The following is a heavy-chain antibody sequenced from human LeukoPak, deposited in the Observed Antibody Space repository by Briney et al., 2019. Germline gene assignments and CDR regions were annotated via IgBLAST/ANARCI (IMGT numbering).Heavy chain of an antibody. J-gene: IGHJ3*02. CDR3: AREMKTSTYYAFDI. D-gene: IGHD2/OR15-2a*01. V-gene: IGHV3-21*01. CDR2: ISTSSSYI. Sequence: PGGSLRLSCAASGFTFSHYNMNWVRQAPGKGLEWVSSISTSSSYIYYADSVKGRFTISRDDAKNSLYLQMNSLRAEDTAVFYCAREMKTSTYYAFDIWGQGTMVSVSS. CDR1: GFTFSHYN.